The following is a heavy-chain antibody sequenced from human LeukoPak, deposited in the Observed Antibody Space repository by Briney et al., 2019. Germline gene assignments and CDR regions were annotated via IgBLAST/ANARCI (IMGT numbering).Heavy chain of an antibody. CDR3: TRGVDLAKMRT. D-gene: IGHD5-18*01. CDR2: VFSSGST. Sequence: SETLSLTCTASGDSTSRYYWSWIRQPPGKGLEWIAYVFSSGSTTYNPSLKSRLTISLDTSKNQSSLKLNSVTAADTAVYYCTRGVDLAKMRTWGQGTLVTVSS. V-gene: IGHV4-59*01. CDR1: GDSTSRYY. J-gene: IGHJ5*02.